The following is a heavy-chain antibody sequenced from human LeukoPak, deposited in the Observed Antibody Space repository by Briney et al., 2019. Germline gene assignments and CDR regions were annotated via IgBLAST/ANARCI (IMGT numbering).Heavy chain of an antibody. D-gene: IGHD3-10*01. V-gene: IGHV3-23*01. J-gene: IGHJ5*02. CDR1: GLTFSNYA. CDR2: ISDSGGST. Sequence: GGSLRLSCAASGLTFSNYAMSWVRQAPGRGLEWVSGISDSGGSTHYADSVEGRFTISRDNSKNTLYLQMNSLRAEDTAVYYCAKDLLRGVRDWLDPWGQGTLVTVSS. CDR3: AKDLLRGVRDWLDP.